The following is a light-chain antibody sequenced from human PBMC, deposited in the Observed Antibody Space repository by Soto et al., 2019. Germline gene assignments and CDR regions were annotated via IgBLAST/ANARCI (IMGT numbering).Light chain of an antibody. CDR2: AAS. J-gene: IGKJ1*01. CDR1: QGISSY. CDR3: QQYYSYPRT. V-gene: IGKV1-8*01. Sequence: AIRMTQSPSSFSASTGDRVTITCRASQGISSYLAWYQQKPGKAPKLLIYAASTLQSGVPSRFSGSGSGTDFTLTISCLQSEYFATYSCQQYYSYPRTFGQGTKVEIK.